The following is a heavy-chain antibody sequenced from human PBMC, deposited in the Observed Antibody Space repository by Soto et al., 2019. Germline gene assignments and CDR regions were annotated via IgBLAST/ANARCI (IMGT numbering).Heavy chain of an antibody. D-gene: IGHD3-3*01. Sequence: QVQLVESGGGVVQPGRSLRLSCAASGFTFSSYAMHWVRQAPGKGLEWVAVISYDGSNKYYADSVKGRFTISRDNSKNTLYLQMNSLRAEDTAVYYCARGGFLEWLLPGYYYYGMDVWGQGTTVTVSS. CDR1: GFTFSSYA. CDR2: ISYDGSNK. J-gene: IGHJ6*02. V-gene: IGHV3-30-3*01. CDR3: ARGGFLEWLLPGYYYYGMDV.